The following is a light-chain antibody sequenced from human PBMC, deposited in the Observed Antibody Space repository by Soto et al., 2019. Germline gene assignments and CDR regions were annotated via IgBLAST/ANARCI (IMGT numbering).Light chain of an antibody. CDR3: QQRSDWPLT. CDR1: QSVSSY. J-gene: IGKJ4*01. Sequence: ESVLTQSPATLSLSPGERATLSCRASQSVSSYLAWYQQKPGQAPRLLIHDASNRATGIPARFSGSGSGTDFTLTISSLEPEDFAVYYCQQRSDWPLTFGGGTKVEIK. V-gene: IGKV3-11*01. CDR2: DAS.